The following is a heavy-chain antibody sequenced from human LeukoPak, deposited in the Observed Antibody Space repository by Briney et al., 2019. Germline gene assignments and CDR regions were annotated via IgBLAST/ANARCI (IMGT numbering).Heavy chain of an antibody. CDR2: IYSGGIT. Sequence: GGSLRLSCAASGFTVSSNYMTWVRQAPGKGLEWVSVIYSGGITYYADSVKGRFTISRDNSKNTLYLQMNSLRAEDTAVYYCAKDLRYSGSYLEALQYWGQGTLVTVSS. J-gene: IGHJ4*02. D-gene: IGHD1-26*01. CDR3: AKDLRYSGSYLEALQY. CDR1: GFTVSSNY. V-gene: IGHV3-66*01.